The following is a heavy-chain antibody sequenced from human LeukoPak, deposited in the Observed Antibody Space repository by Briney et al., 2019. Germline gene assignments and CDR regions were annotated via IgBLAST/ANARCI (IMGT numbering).Heavy chain of an antibody. CDR2: ISYDGSNK. D-gene: IGHD5-12*01. CDR3: AKDPTKASVSRGYDYVGDFDY. CDR1: GFTFSSYA. J-gene: IGHJ4*02. Sequence: GGSLRLSCAASGFTFSSYAMHWVRQAPGKGLEWVAVISYDGSNKYYADSVKGRFTISRDNSKNTLYLQMNSLRAEDTAVYYCAKDPTKASVSRGYDYVGDFDYWGQGTLVTVSS. V-gene: IGHV3-30-3*01.